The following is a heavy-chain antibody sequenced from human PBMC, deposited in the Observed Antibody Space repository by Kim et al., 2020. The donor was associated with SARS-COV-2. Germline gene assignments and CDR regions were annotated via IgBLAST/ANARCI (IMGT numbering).Heavy chain of an antibody. Sequence: ASVKVSCKASGYTFTSYGISWVRQAPGQGLEWMGWISAYNGNTNYAQKLQGRVTMTTDTSTSTAYMELRSLRSDDTAVYYCARGLMVRGVINYYYGMDVWGQGTTVTVSS. CDR3: ARGLMVRGVINYYYGMDV. J-gene: IGHJ6*02. D-gene: IGHD3-10*01. CDR2: ISAYNGNT. V-gene: IGHV1-18*04. CDR1: GYTFTSYG.